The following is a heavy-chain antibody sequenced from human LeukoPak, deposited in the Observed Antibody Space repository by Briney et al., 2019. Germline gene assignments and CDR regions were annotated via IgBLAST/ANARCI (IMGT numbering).Heavy chain of an antibody. J-gene: IGHJ4*02. CDR1: GYGFTSYD. V-gene: IGHV1-8*03. CDR3: ARDSGSYYVYNQFDY. CDR2: MNPNSGYT. D-gene: IGHD1-26*01. Sequence: ASVKVSCKASGYGFTSYDVNWVRQATGQGLEWMGWMNPNSGYTGYAQKFQGRVTITRNTSISTAYMELSSLRSEDTAVYYCARDSGSYYVYNQFDYWGQETLVTVSS.